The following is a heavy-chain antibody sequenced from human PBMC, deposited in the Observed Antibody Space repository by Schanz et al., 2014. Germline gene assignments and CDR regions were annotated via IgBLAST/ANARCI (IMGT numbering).Heavy chain of an antibody. D-gene: IGHD3-3*01. CDR3: ARGVRIDY. CDR1: GFTFSDYY. CDR2: IRYDGRNK. J-gene: IGHJ4*02. V-gene: IGHV3-33*08. Sequence: QVQLVESGGGLVKPGGSLRLSCAASGFTFSDYYMTWMRQAPGKGLEWVAVIRYDGRNKNFVESVKGRFTISRDNSNNTVYLQMNTLRAEDTAVYYCARGVRIDYWGQGTLVTVSS.